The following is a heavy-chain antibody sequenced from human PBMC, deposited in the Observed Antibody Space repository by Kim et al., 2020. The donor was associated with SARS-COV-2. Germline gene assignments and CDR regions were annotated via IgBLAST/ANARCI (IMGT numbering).Heavy chain of an antibody. CDR3: ARDRGGYDSSGYYYDLFDY. J-gene: IGHJ4*02. Sequence: GPFTISRDNAQNSLYLQMNSLGDEDTAVYYCARDRGGYDSSGYYYDLFDYWGQGTLVTVSS. V-gene: IGHV3-48*02. D-gene: IGHD3-22*01.